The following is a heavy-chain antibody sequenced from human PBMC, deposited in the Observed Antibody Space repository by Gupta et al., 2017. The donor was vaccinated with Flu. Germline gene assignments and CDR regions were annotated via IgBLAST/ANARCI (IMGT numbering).Heavy chain of an antibody. J-gene: IGHJ4*02. V-gene: IGHV1-2*02. CDR2: INPNSGGT. Sequence: VRPAPGQGFEWMGWINPNSGGTNYAQQFQGRVTMTTDTSVGTAYMEMSSLRSDDTAVYYCARGSSPTIAVAGYWGQGTLVTVSS. D-gene: IGHD6-19*01. CDR3: ARGSSPTIAVAGY.